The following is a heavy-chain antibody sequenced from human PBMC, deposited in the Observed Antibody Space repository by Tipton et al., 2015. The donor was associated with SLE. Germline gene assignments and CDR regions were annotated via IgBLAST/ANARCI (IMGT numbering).Heavy chain of an antibody. Sequence: TLSLTCAVSGGSFNGYYWSWIRQPPGKGLEWIGEINHSGSTNYNPSLKSRVAISIGTSKNHFSLKLTSVTAADTAVYYCARDSRIGWFDPWGQGTLVTVSS. J-gene: IGHJ5*02. V-gene: IGHV4-34*01. CDR3: ARDSRIGWFDP. CDR2: INHSGST. CDR1: GGSFNGYY. D-gene: IGHD3-22*01.